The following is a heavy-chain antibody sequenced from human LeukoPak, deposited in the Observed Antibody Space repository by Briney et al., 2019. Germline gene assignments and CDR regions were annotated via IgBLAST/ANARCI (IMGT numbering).Heavy chain of an antibody. J-gene: IGHJ4*02. Sequence: SETLSLTCTVSGGYISSSSYYWGWIRQPPAKGLEWIGRIYYSGSTYYNPSLKSRVTISVDTSKNQFPLKLSAVTAADTAVYYCARAPRGVTPDFDYWGQGTLVTVSS. CDR1: GGYISSSSYY. D-gene: IGHD3-10*01. CDR2: IYYSGST. V-gene: IGHV4-39*06. CDR3: ARAPRGVTPDFDY.